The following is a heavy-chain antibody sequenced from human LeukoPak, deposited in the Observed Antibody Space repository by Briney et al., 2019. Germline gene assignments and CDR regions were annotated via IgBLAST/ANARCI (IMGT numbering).Heavy chain of an antibody. Sequence: GGSLRLSCAASGFTFSSYDMHWVRQATGKGLEWVSAIGTAGDTYYPGSVKGRFTISRENAKNSLYLQMNSLRAGDTAVYYCVKDRAGTYFDYWGQGTLVTVSS. D-gene: IGHD3-10*01. CDR3: VKDRAGTYFDY. J-gene: IGHJ4*02. V-gene: IGHV3-13*04. CDR2: IGTAGDT. CDR1: GFTFSSYD.